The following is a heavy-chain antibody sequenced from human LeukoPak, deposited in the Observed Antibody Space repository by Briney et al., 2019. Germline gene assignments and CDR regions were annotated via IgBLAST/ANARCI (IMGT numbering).Heavy chain of an antibody. J-gene: IGHJ6*02. CDR2: INPNSGDT. Sequence: ASVKVSCKASGYTFTGYYMHWVRQAPGQGLEWMGRINPNSGDTNYAQKFQGRVTVTRDTSISTAYMELTRLRSDDTAVYYCARDRLEDYGMDVWGQGTTVTVSS. D-gene: IGHD3-16*01. CDR3: ARDRLEDYGMDV. V-gene: IGHV1-2*06. CDR1: GYTFTGYY.